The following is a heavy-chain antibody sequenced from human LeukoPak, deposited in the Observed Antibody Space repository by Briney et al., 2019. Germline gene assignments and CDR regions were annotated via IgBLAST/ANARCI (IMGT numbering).Heavy chain of an antibody. CDR3: AKDSLTNSYDFWSGYYTAPDY. V-gene: IGHV3-30*18. D-gene: IGHD3-3*01. CDR2: ISYDGSNK. Sequence: PGGSLRLSCAASGFTFSSYGMHWVRQAPGEGLEWVAVISYDGSNKYYADSVKGRFTISRDNSKNTLYLQMNSLRAEDTAVYYCAKDSLTNSYDFWSGYYTAPDYWGQGTLVTVSS. CDR1: GFTFSSYG. J-gene: IGHJ4*02.